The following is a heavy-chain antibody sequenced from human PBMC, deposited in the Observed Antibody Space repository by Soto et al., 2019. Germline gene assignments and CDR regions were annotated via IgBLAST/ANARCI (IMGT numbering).Heavy chain of an antibody. CDR2: ISSRSSYI. J-gene: IGHJ5*02. CDR3: ARSDCTSTSCYVVWFDP. Sequence: EVQLVESGGGLVKPGGSLRLSCAASGFSFSNYGMNWVRQAPGKGLEWVSSISSRSSYISYADSVKGRFTISRDNAKNSVYLQMNSLRAEDTAVYYCARSDCTSTSCYVVWFDPWGQGTLVTVSS. D-gene: IGHD2-2*01. CDR1: GFSFSNYG. V-gene: IGHV3-21*01.